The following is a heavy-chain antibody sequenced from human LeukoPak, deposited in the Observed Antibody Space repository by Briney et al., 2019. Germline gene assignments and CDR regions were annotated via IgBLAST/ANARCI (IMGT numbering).Heavy chain of an antibody. CDR3: ARDRELGS. D-gene: IGHD3-16*01. V-gene: IGHV4-59*01. Sequence: SETLSLTCLVSGGSISIYYWNWIRQPPGKGLEWIGYIYNSGSTDYNPSLKRRVTISADASKNQFSLKLTSVTAADTAVYYCARDRELGSWGQGILVTVSS. CDR1: GGSISIYY. CDR2: IYNSGST. J-gene: IGHJ5*02.